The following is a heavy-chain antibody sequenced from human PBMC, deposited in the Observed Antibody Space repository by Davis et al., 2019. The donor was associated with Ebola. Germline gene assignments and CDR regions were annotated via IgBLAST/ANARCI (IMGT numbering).Heavy chain of an antibody. J-gene: IGHJ6*02. Sequence: GESLKISCVGSGFTFSQYAMHWVRQAPGKGLEWVAAIWHDGSETHYSDSVKGRFTISRDNDKNTLYLQMSSLRAEDTAIYYCATQDYYYGVDLWGQGTTVTVSS. CDR1: GFTFSQYA. V-gene: IGHV3-33*01. CDR2: IWHDGSET. CDR3: ATQDYYYGVDL.